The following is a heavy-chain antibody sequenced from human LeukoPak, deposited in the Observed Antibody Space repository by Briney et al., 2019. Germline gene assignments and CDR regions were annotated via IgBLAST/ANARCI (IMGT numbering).Heavy chain of an antibody. D-gene: IGHD5-18*01. CDR3: ARGKVGHSHGSYFDY. V-gene: IGHV3-53*01. J-gene: IGHJ4*02. CDR2: IYSGGST. Sequence: GGSLGLSCAASGFTVSSNYMSWVRQAPGKGLEWVSVIYSGGSTYYADSVKGRFTISRDNSKNTLYLQMNSLRAEDTAVYYCARGKVGHSHGSYFDYWGQGTLVTVSP. CDR1: GFTVSSNY.